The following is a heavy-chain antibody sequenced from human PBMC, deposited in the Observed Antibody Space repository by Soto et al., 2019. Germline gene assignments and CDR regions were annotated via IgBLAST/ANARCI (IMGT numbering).Heavy chain of an antibody. Sequence: GASVKVSCKASGGTFSSYAISWVRQAPGQGLEWMGGIIPIFGTANYAQKFQGRATITADESTSTAYMELSSLRSEDTAVYYCARGPTFLGDYDSYYYGMDVWGQGTTVTVSS. CDR3: ARGPTFLGDYDSYYYGMDV. J-gene: IGHJ6*02. D-gene: IGHD4-17*01. CDR1: GGTFSSYA. CDR2: IIPIFGTA. V-gene: IGHV1-69*13.